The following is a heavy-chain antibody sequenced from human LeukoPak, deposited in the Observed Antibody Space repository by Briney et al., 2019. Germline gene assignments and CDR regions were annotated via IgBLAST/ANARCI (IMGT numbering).Heavy chain of an antibody. J-gene: IGHJ6*03. CDR1: GFTFSSYA. CDR2: ISASGHYI. CDR3: ARDGSWGDYQFYFYMDV. D-gene: IGHD2-2*01. V-gene: IGHV3-23*01. Sequence: GRSLRLSCAASGFTFSSYAMHWVRQAPGKGLEWLSGISASGHYIYQADSVKGRFTISRDNSKNTLYIEMNSLRAEDTAVYYCARDGSWGDYQFYFYMDVWGKGTTVTVSS.